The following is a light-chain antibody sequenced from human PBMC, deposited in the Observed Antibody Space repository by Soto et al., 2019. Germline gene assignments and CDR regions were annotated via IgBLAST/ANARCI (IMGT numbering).Light chain of an antibody. J-gene: IGKJ1*01. V-gene: IGKV3-15*01. CDR3: QQYNNWLWT. CDR1: QSVSSN. Sequence: EIVMTQSPARLSVSPLERSTLSCRASQSVSSNLAWYQQKPGQAPRLLIYGASTRATGIPARFSGSGSGTEFTLTISSLQSEDFAVYYCQQYNNWLWTFGQGTKVDIK. CDR2: GAS.